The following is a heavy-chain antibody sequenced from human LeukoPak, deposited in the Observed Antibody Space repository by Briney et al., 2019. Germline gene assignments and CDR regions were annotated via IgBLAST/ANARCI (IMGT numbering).Heavy chain of an antibody. Sequence: SQTLSLTCTVSGGSISSGGYYWSWIRQHPGKGLEWIGNIYYSGTTYYKPSLKSRVTISVDMSKNQFSLKLSSVTAADTAVYYCARSRDGYSLDYWGLGTLVTVSS. CDR1: GGSISSGGYY. V-gene: IGHV4-31*03. D-gene: IGHD5-24*01. CDR3: ARSRDGYSLDY. CDR2: IYYSGTT. J-gene: IGHJ4*02.